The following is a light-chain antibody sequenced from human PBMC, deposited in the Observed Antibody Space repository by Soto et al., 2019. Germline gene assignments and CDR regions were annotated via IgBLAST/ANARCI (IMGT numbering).Light chain of an antibody. J-gene: IGLJ2*01. CDR3: CSYAGSSTSHVV. Sequence: QSALTQPASVSGSPGQSITISCTETSSDVGSYNLVSWYQQHPGKAPKLMIYEVSKRPSGVSNRFSGSKSGNTASLTISGLQAEDEADYYCCSYAGSSTSHVVFGGGTKVTVL. CDR2: EVS. CDR1: SSDVGSYNL. V-gene: IGLV2-23*02.